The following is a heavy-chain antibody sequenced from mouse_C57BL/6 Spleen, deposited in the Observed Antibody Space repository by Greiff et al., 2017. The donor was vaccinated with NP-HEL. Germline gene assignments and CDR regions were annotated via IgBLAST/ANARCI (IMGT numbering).Heavy chain of an antibody. J-gene: IGHJ4*01. D-gene: IGHD1-1*01. CDR1: GYTFTTYP. CDR2: FHPYNDDT. Sequence: QVQLQQSGAELVKPGASVKLSCKASGYTFTTYPIEWMKQNHGQSLEWIGNFHPYNDDTKYNQKFKGKATLTVDKSSSTAYLQLSRLTSDDSAVDYCARVSTGNYYAMDDWGKGTSVTVSS. V-gene: IGHV1-47*01. CDR3: ARVSTGNYYAMDD.